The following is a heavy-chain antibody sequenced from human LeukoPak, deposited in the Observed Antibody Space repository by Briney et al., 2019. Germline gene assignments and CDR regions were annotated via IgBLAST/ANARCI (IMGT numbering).Heavy chain of an antibody. J-gene: IGHJ4*02. Sequence: GASVKVSCKASGYTFTSYDINWVREATGQGLEYRGWTNPNRGNTGYAQKFQGRVTLTRNTSISTAYMELSSLRSEDTAVYYCARGDRTYYYDSSGPNGYWGQGTLVTVSS. CDR2: TNPNRGNT. D-gene: IGHD3-22*01. V-gene: IGHV1-8*01. CDR1: GYTFTSYD. CDR3: ARGDRTYYYDSSGPNGY.